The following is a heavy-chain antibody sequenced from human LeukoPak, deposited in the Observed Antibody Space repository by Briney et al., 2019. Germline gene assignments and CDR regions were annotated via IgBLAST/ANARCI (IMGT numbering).Heavy chain of an antibody. J-gene: IGHJ4*02. CDR3: AKSIEAAVVVTDGDYFHY. V-gene: IGHV3-23*01. Sequence: GGSLRLSCAASGFIFSNYVMSWVRQAPGKGLEWVSTISCSGGSIYYADSVKRRLTISRDNSKNTLYLQMNSLRVEDTAVYYCAKSIEAAVVVTDGDYFHYWGQGSLVTVSS. CDR2: ISCSGGSI. D-gene: IGHD2-15*01. CDR1: GFIFSNYV.